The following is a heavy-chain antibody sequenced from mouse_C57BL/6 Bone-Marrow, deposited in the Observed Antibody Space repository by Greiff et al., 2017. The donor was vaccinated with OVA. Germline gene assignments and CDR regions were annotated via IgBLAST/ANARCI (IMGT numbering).Heavy chain of an antibody. V-gene: IGHV1-80*01. D-gene: IGHD1-1*01. Sequence: VQLQQSGAELVKPGASVKISCKASGYAFSSYWMNWVKQRPGKGLGWIGQIYPGDGDTNYNGKFKGKATLTAGKSSSTAYMQLSSLTSEDSAVYFCARGRVITTVVADYAMDYWGQGTSVTVSS. J-gene: IGHJ4*01. CDR3: ARGRVITTVVADYAMDY. CDR2: IYPGDGDT. CDR1: GYAFSSYW.